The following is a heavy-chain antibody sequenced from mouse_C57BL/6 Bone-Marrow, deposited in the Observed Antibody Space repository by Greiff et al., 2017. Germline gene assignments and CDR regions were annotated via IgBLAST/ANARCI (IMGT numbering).Heavy chain of an antibody. CDR2: IRSKSNNYAT. CDR1: GFSFNTYA. J-gene: IGHJ1*03. V-gene: IGHV10-1*01. D-gene: IGHD1-1*01. CDR3: VRHAYYGSRNWYFDV. Sequence: VQLQRSGGGLVQPKGSLKLSCAASGFSFNTYAMNWVRQAPGKGLEWVARIRSKSNNYATYYADSVKDRFTISRDDSESMLYLQMNNLKTEDTAMYYCVRHAYYGSRNWYFDVWGTGTTVTVSS.